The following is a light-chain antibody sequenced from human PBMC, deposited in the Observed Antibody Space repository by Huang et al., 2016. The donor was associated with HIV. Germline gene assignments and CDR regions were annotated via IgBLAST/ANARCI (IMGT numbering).Light chain of an antibody. CDR1: QSVDDN. Sequence: EIVMTQSPATLSVSPGKRVTLACRASQSVDDNLAWYQQKPGQAPRLLGYGASTRATGVPVRFSGSGSGTEFTLTITGLQSEDSASYYCQQYKSWFTFGQGTRLEMK. CDR2: GAS. V-gene: IGKV3-15*01. J-gene: IGKJ5*01. CDR3: QQYKSWFT.